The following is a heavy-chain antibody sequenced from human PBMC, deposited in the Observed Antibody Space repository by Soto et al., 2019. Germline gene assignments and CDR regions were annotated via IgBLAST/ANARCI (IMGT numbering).Heavy chain of an antibody. Sequence: GGFLRLTWDSDGGTFHNYAMSWVRQDPGKGLEWVSSINGPGDDTYFADSVRGRFTVSRDNSGDTLYLQMNTLRPEDTAVYYCARDRHFYDSNGDLAFDRWGQRTMVIVSS. D-gene: IGHD3-22*01. V-gene: IGHV3-23*01. J-gene: IGHJ3*02. CDR3: ARDRHFYDSNGDLAFDR. CDR1: GGTFHNYA. CDR2: INGPGDDT.